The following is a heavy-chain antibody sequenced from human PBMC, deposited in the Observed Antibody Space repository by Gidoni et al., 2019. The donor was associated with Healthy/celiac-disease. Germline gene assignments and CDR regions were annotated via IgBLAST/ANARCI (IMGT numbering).Heavy chain of an antibody. Sequence: QVQLQESGPGLVKPSETLSLTCTVSGGSISSYYWSWIRQPAGKGLEWIGRIYTSGSTNYNPSLKSRVTMSVDTSKNQFSLKLSSVTAADTAVYYCARGGDIVVVPAAEGGWFDPWGQGTLVTVSS. V-gene: IGHV4-4*07. CDR3: ARGGDIVVVPAAEGGWFDP. CDR1: GGSISSYY. CDR2: IYTSGST. D-gene: IGHD2-2*01. J-gene: IGHJ5*02.